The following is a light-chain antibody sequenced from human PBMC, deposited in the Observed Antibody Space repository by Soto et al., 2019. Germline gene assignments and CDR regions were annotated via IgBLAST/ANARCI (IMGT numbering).Light chain of an antibody. V-gene: IGLV2-14*01. Sequence: SALTQPASVSWSPGQSITISCTGTGSDVGGYDYVSWYQHHPGKAPKVMIYEVTNRPSGVSNRFSGSKSGNTASLTISGLLAEDEADYYCSSYTTSSALQVFGTGTKVTVL. CDR1: GSDVGGYDY. CDR3: SSYTTSSALQV. CDR2: EVT. J-gene: IGLJ1*01.